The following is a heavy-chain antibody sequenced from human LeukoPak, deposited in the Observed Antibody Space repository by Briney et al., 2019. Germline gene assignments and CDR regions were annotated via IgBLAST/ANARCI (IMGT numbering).Heavy chain of an antibody. CDR1: GGSISTYY. J-gene: IGHJ4*02. Sequence: PSETLSLTCTVSGGSISTYYWSWLRQPPGKGLEWIGYIYDSGSTNYNPSLKSRVTISEDTSKRQFSLNLRSVTAADTAVYYRARVVGRYCSSTSCYIDYWGQGTLVTVSS. CDR2: IYDSGST. V-gene: IGHV4-59*01. CDR3: ARVVGRYCSSTSCYIDY. D-gene: IGHD2-2*01.